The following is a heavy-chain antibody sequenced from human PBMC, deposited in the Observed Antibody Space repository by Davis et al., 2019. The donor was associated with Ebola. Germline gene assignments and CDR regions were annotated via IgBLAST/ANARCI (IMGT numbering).Heavy chain of an antibody. V-gene: IGHV1-2*04. CDR3: ARDVDTAMAGDY. Sequence: AASVKVSCKASGYTFTGYYMHWVRQAPGQGLEWMGWINPNSGGTNYAQKFQGWVTMTRDTSISTAYMELSRLRSEDTAVYYCARDVDTAMAGDYWGQGTLVTVSS. CDR1: GYTFTGYY. CDR2: INPNSGGT. J-gene: IGHJ4*02. D-gene: IGHD5-18*01.